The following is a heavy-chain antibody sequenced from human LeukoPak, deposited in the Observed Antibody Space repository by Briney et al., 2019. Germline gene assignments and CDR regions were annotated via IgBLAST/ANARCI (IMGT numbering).Heavy chain of an antibody. V-gene: IGHV4-61*10. Sequence: SQTLSLTCTVSGGSISSGSYYWSWIRQPAGKGLEWIGYIYHSGSTNYNPSLKSRVTISVDTSKNQFSLKLSSVTAADTAVYYCATYYYGSGSPYFFEYWGRGTLVTVSS. D-gene: IGHD3-10*01. J-gene: IGHJ4*02. CDR3: ATYYYGSGSPYFFEY. CDR2: IYHSGST. CDR1: GGSISSGSYY.